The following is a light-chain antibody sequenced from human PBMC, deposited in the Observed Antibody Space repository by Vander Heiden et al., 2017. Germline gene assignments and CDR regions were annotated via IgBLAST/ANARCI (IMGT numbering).Light chain of an antibody. CDR1: SNDVGGYNY. J-gene: IGLJ2*01. CDR2: EVS. Sequence: QSALTQPPSASGSPGQSVTISCTGTSNDVGGYNYVSWYQHHPGKAPKLMIYEVSKRPSGVPDRFSGSKSGNTASLTVSGLQAEDEAEYYCSSYTGSNNLIFGGGTKLTVL. CDR3: SSYTGSNNLI. V-gene: IGLV2-8*01.